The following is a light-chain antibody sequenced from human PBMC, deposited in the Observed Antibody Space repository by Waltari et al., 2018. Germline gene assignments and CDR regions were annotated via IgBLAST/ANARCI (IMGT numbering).Light chain of an antibody. CDR3: QQYAGSVYT. CDR2: GAS. CDR1: ESVSSGK. J-gene: IGKJ2*01. V-gene: IGKV3-20*01. Sequence: EIVLTQSPGTLSLSQGERATLSCRASESVSSGKLAWYQQKFGQAPRLVIYGASSRATGIPDRFSGSGSGTDFTLTISRVAPEDFAVYYCQQYAGSVYTFGQGTKLEIK.